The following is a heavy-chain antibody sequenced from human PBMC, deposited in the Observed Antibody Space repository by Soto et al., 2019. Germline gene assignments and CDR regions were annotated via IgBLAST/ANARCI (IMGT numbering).Heavy chain of an antibody. CDR2: IKQDASEK. CDR1: GFTITSFD. V-gene: IGHV3-7*01. D-gene: IGHD2-2*01. Sequence: PGGSLRLSCAASGFTITSFDMNWVRQAPGKRLEWVANIKQDASEKYYVDSVKGRFTISRDNAKNSLYLQMNSLRAEDTAVYYCARDLGSSSGNYFDYCGHGTLVTVSS. J-gene: IGHJ4*01. CDR3: ARDLGSSSGNYFDY.